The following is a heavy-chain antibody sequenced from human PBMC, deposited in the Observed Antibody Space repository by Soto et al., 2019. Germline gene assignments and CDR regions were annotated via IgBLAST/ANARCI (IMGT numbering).Heavy chain of an antibody. CDR3: ARDLGYGSGSYYNNYYYYGMDV. Sequence: ASVKVSCKASGYTFTSYGISWVRQAPGQGLEWMGWISAYNGNTNYAQKLQGRVTMTTDTFTSTAYMELRSLRSDDTAVYYCARDLGYGSGSYYNNYYYYGMDVWGQGTTVTVSS. CDR1: GYTFTSYG. V-gene: IGHV1-18*04. D-gene: IGHD3-10*01. CDR2: ISAYNGNT. J-gene: IGHJ6*02.